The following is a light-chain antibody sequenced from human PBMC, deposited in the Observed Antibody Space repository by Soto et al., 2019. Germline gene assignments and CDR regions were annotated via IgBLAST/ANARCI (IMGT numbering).Light chain of an antibody. CDR2: DAS. J-gene: IGKJ3*01. V-gene: IGKV3-20*01. CDR3: QQYGSSPLT. Sequence: EIVLTQSPGTLSLSPGERATLSCRASQSVSSSYLAWYQQKPGQAPMLLIYDASSRATGIPDRFSGSGSGTDFTLTISRLEPEDFAVYYCQQYGSSPLTFGPGTKVDIK. CDR1: QSVSSSY.